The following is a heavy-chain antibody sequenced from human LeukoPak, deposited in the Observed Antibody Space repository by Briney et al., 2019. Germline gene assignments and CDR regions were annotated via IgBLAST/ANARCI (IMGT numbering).Heavy chain of an antibody. J-gene: IGHJ6*02. CDR2: IPYDGSNE. Sequence: GGSLRLSCAASGITFSSYGFTFSSCAMHWVRQAPGKGLEWVAVIPYDGSNEFYADSVKGRFTISRDNSKNTLYLQMNSLRPEVTAVYYCANARGRSIVYGMDVWGQGTTVTVSS. V-gene: IGHV3-30-3*01. CDR3: ANARGRSIVYGMDV. CDR1: GITFSSYGFTFSSCA. D-gene: IGHD3-22*01.